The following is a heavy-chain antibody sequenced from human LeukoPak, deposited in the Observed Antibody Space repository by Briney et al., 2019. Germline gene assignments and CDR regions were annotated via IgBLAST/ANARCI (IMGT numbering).Heavy chain of an antibody. CDR1: GYTFTGYY. CDR2: FNPNGGGT. D-gene: IGHD2-2*02. V-gene: IGHV1-2*02. J-gene: IGHJ5*02. CDR3: ARGAGYCSSSSWYNVFDP. Sequence: ASVKVSCKGSGYTFTGYYMHWVRQAPGQGLGWMGWFNPNGGGTNYAQKLQGRVTMSRDTSISTAHMEMSRLRADDTAVYYCARGAGYCSSSSWYNVFDPWGQGTLVTVSS.